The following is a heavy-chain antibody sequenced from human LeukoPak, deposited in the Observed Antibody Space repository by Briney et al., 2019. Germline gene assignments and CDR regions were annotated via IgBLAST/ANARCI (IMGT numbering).Heavy chain of an antibody. CDR3: VKDGEWTFDI. CDR2: IGRDATTK. Sequence: GESLRLSCAASGFTFTISGMHWVRQAPGEGLEWVAFIGRDATTKYYADSVKGRFTISGDSSYNTAFLQMNSLRPEDTAIYYCVKDGEWTFDIWGQGTMVTVSS. D-gene: IGHD3-3*01. V-gene: IGHV3-30*02. J-gene: IGHJ3*02. CDR1: GFTFTISG.